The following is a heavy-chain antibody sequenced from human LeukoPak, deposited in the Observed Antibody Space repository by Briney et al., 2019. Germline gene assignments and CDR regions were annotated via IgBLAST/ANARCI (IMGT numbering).Heavy chain of an antibody. J-gene: IGHJ4*02. D-gene: IGHD5-24*01. CDR2: INTNGGSA. Sequence: GGSLRLSCAASGFTFSTYTIHWIRQAPGKGLDYISAINTNGGSAYYADSVKGRFTISRDNSKDTVYLQMGSLRHEDIGVYYCARGVGYTNLDFWGQGTLDTVSS. CDR3: ARGVGYTNLDF. CDR1: GFTFSTYT. V-gene: IGHV3-64*02.